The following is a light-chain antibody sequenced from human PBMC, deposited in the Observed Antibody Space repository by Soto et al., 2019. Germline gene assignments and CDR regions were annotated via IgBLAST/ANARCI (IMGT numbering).Light chain of an antibody. V-gene: IGKV1-5*01. Sequence: QVSLSLSALSASIKERRTITCLASQSISSWLAWYQQKPGKAPKLLIYDASSLESGVPSRFSGSGSGTEFTLTISSLQPDDFATYYCQQYNSYSGTFGQGSKVDI. CDR1: QSISSW. CDR2: DAS. J-gene: IGKJ1*01. CDR3: QQYNSYSGT.